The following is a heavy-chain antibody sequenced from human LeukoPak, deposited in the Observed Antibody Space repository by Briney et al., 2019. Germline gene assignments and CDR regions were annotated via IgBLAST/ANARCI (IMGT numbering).Heavy chain of an antibody. D-gene: IGHD3/OR15-3a*01. J-gene: IGHJ4*02. V-gene: IGHV5-51*01. Sequence: NPGESLKISCKTSGFTFTTHWIACVRQMPGKSLELMGIIYPGNSDTNYSPSFQGQVTISADKSSNTSYLQWSSLKASDTAMYYCARYYFWTGSYFFDYWGQGTLVTVSS. CDR3: ARYYFWTGSYFFDY. CDR2: IYPGNSDT. CDR1: GFTFTTHW.